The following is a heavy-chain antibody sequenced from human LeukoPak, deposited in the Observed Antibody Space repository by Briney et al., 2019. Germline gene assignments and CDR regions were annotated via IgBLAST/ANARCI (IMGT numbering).Heavy chain of an antibody. Sequence: PSETLSLTCTVSGYSISSGYDWGWIRQPPGKGLEWIGSIYYRRTTYYNPSLKSRVTISVDTSKNQFSLKLSSVTAADTAVYYCARAGIAVAGTNWFDPWGQGTLVTVSS. CDR2: IYYRRTT. V-gene: IGHV4-38-2*02. D-gene: IGHD6-19*01. CDR3: ARAGIAVAGTNWFDP. CDR1: GYSISSGYD. J-gene: IGHJ5*02.